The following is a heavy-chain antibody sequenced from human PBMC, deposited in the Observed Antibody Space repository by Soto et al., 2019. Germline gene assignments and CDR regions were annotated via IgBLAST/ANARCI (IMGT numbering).Heavy chain of an antibody. D-gene: IGHD2-15*01. V-gene: IGHV3-30-3*01. J-gene: IGHJ4*02. CDR1: GFTFSSYA. CDR3: ARDGRVVVAATLDY. CDR2: ISYDGSNK. Sequence: GGSLRLSCAASGFTFSSYAMHWVRQAPGKGLEWVAVISYDGSNKYYADSVKGRFTISRDTSKNTLYLQMNSLRAEDTAVYYCARDGRVVVAATLDYWGQGTLVTVSS.